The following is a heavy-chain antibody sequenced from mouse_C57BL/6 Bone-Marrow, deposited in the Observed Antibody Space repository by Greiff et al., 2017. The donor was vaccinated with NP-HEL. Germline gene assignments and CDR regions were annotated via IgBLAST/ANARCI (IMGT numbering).Heavy chain of an antibody. CDR3: ATDYDYVWFAY. Sequence: EVMLQQSGPELVKPGASVKISCKASGYTFTDYYMNWVKQSHGKSLEWIGDINPNNGGTSYNQKFKGKATLTVDKSSSTAYMELRSLTSEDSAVYYCATDYDYVWFAYWGQGTLVTVSA. D-gene: IGHD2-4*01. CDR2: INPNNGGT. J-gene: IGHJ3*01. CDR1: GYTFTDYY. V-gene: IGHV1-26*01.